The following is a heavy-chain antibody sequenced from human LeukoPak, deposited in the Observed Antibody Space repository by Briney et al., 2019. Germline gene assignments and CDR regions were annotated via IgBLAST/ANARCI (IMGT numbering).Heavy chain of an antibody. CDR1: GGSTSSYY. CDR3: ARRGDRGYYIDY. D-gene: IGHD3-22*01. Sequence: SETLSLTCTVSGGSTSSYYWSWIRQPPGKGLEWIGYIYYSGSTNYNPSLKSRVTISVDTSKNQFSLKLSSVTAADTAVYYCARRGDRGYYIDYWGQGTLVTVSS. CDR2: IYYSGST. J-gene: IGHJ4*02. V-gene: IGHV4-59*01.